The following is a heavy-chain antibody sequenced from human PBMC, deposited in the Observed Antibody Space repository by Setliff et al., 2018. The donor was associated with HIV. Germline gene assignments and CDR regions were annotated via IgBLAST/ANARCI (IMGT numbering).Heavy chain of an antibody. J-gene: IGHJ4*02. Sequence: ASVKVSCKASGYTFTSYYLHWVRQAPGQGLEWMGMINPSGGSTSYAQKFQGRVTMTRVTSMTTAYMELRSLRSDDTAVYYCVRSPGSFISTDSTEAGDYWGQGTLVTVSS. D-gene: IGHD3-22*01. CDR3: VRSPGSFISTDSTEAGDY. V-gene: IGHV1-46*01. CDR1: GYTFTSYY. CDR2: INPSGGST.